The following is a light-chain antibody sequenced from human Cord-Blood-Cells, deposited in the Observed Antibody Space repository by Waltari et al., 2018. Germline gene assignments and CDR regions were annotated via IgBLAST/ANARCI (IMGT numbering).Light chain of an antibody. J-gene: IGLJ3*02. CDR2: DVS. CDR3: CSYAGSYTWV. Sequence: QSALTQPRSVSGSPVQSVTISCTGTSSDVGGSNYVSWYQQHPGKAPQLMIYDVSKRPSGVPDRFSGSKSGNTASLTISGLQAEDEADYYCCSYAGSYTWVFGGGTKLTVL. V-gene: IGLV2-11*01. CDR1: SSDVGGSNY.